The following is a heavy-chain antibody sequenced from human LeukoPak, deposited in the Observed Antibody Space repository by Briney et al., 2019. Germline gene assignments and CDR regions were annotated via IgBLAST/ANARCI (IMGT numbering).Heavy chain of an antibody. V-gene: IGHV3-23*01. CDR1: GFTFSSYA. Sequence: GGSLRLSCAASGFTFSSYAMSWVRQAPGKGLEWVSAISGSGGSTYYADSVKGRFTISRDNSKDTLYLQMNSLRAEDTAVYYCAKGGVLLWFGEGGGFDYWGQGTLVTVSS. CDR2: ISGSGGST. D-gene: IGHD3-10*01. CDR3: AKGGVLLWFGEGGGFDY. J-gene: IGHJ4*02.